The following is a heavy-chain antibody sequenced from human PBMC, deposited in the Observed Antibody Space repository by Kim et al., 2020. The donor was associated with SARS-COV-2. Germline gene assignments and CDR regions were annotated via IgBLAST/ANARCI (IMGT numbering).Heavy chain of an antibody. CDR2: INHSGST. D-gene: IGHD6-19*01. V-gene: IGHV4-34*01. Sequence: SETLSLTCAVYGGSFSGYYWSWIRQPPGKGLEWIGEINHSGSTNYNPSLKSRVTISVDTSKNQFSLKLSSVTAADTAVYYCARVRPVAGTVWFDPWGQGTLVTVSS. J-gene: IGHJ5*02. CDR1: GGSFSGYY. CDR3: ARVRPVAGTVWFDP.